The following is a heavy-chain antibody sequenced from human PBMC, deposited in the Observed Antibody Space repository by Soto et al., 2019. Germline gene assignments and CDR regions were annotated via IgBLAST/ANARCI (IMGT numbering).Heavy chain of an antibody. D-gene: IGHD6-19*01. V-gene: IGHV3-73*01. J-gene: IGHJ4*02. CDR1: GFTFSGSA. Sequence: GGSLRLSCAASGFTFSGSAMHWVRQASGKGLEWVGRIRSKANSYATAYAASVKGRFTISRDDSKNTAYLQMNSLKTEDTAVYYCTSPTEGGAVAGFGDYWGQGTLVTVSS. CDR3: TSPTEGGAVAGFGDY. CDR2: IRSKANSYAT.